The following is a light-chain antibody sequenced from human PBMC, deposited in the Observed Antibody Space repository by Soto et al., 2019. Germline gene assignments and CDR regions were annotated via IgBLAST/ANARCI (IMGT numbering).Light chain of an antibody. CDR2: GAS. CDR3: QQYSDLPMT. CDR1: QTVTNNY. J-gene: IGKJ5*01. Sequence: EIVLTQSACTVSLSPGERAILSCRASQTVTNNYLAWCQQKPGQAPRLLIYGASRRATGIPDRFSGSASGTEFTLTTGRLEPEHFAVYFCQQYSDLPMTFGQGTRLEIK. V-gene: IGKV3-20*01.